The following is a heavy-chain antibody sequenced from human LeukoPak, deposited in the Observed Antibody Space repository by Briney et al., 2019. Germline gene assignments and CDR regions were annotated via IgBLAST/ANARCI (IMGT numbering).Heavy chain of an antibody. CDR3: ARDSDYYGSGSYYKTEN. Sequence: NPSETLSLTCTVSGGSISSSSYYWGWIRQPPGKGLEWIGSIYYSGSTYYNPSLKSRVTISVDTSKNQFSLKLSSVTAADTAVYYCARDSDYYGSGSYYKTENWGQGTLVTVSS. CDR1: GGSISSSSYY. CDR2: IYYSGST. J-gene: IGHJ4*02. V-gene: IGHV4-39*02. D-gene: IGHD3-10*01.